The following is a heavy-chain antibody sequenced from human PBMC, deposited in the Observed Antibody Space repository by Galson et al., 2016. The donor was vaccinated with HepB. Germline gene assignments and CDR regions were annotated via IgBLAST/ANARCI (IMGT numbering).Heavy chain of an antibody. D-gene: IGHD2-2*01. CDR3: ARRPGEIDY. Sequence: LSLTCAVSGGSISSGYWWSWVRQPPGKGLEWIGETHHTGSTNYNLSLKSRVTISVDKSKSQFSLNLSSVTAADTAVYFCARRPGEIDYWGQGTLVTVSS. J-gene: IGHJ4*02. CDR1: GGSISSGYW. V-gene: IGHV4-4*01. CDR2: THHTGST.